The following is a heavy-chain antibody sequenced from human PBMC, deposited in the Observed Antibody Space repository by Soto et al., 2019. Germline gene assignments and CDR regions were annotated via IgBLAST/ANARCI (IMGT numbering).Heavy chain of an antibody. J-gene: IGHJ4*02. D-gene: IGHD3-22*01. CDR2: TYYRSKWYN. V-gene: IGHV6-1*01. CDR1: GDSVSSNSAA. Sequence: QTLSLTCAISGDSVSSNSAAWNWIRQSPSRGLEWLGRTYYRSKWYNDYAVSVKSRITINPDTSKNQFSLQLNSVTPEDTAVYYCARAKPARVITLFDYWGQGTLVTVSS. CDR3: ARAKPARVITLFDY.